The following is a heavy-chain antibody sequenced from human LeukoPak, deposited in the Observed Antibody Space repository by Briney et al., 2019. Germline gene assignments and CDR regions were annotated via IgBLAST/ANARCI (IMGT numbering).Heavy chain of an antibody. Sequence: GASVKVSCKASGYTFTGYYMHWVRQAPGQGLEWMGWINPNSGDTNYAQKFQGRVTMTRDTSISTAYMELSRLRSDDTAVYYCARGARDIVVVVAATTIYYYYYMDVWGKGTTVTVSS. V-gene: IGHV1-2*02. CDR1: GYTFTGYY. CDR2: INPNSGDT. D-gene: IGHD2-15*01. J-gene: IGHJ6*03. CDR3: ARGARDIVVVVAATTIYYYYYMDV.